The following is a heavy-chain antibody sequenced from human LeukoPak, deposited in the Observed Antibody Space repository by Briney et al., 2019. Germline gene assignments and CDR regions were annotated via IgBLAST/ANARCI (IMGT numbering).Heavy chain of an antibody. CDR1: GGSISSYY. CDR2: IYYSGST. D-gene: IGHD6-6*01. CDR3: ARGEHSSSYSPLNY. Sequence: SETLSLTCTVSGGSISSYYWSWIRQPPGKGLEWIGYIYYSGSTNYNPSLKSRVTISVDTSKNQFSLKLSSVTAADTAVYYCARGEHSSSYSPLNYWGQGTLVTVSS. V-gene: IGHV4-59*01. J-gene: IGHJ4*02.